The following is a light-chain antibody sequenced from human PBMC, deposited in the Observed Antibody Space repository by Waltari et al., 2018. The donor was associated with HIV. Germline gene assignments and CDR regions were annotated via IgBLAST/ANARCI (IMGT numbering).Light chain of an antibody. CDR1: QSVTSTY. V-gene: IGKV3-20*01. J-gene: IGKJ2*01. Sequence: EIVLTQSPGTLSLSPGETATLSCRASQSVTSTYLAWYHQKPGQAPRLLSYGASSRATGIPDRFRGSGSGTDFTLTIRRLEPEDFAVYYCQQYGSSPYTFGQGTKLEIK. CDR3: QQYGSSPYT. CDR2: GAS.